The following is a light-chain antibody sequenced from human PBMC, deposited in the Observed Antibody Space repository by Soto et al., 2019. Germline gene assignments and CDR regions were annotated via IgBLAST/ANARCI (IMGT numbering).Light chain of an antibody. CDR3: SSYTTSSTQV. V-gene: IGLV2-14*01. CDR1: SSDIGTYNY. Sequence: QSALTQPASVSGSPGQSITISCTGTSSDIGTYNYVSWYQQHPGKVPKLMIYDVSNRPAGVSNRFSGSKSGNTSYLAISGLQAEDEADYYCSSYTTSSTQVFGGGTKLTVL. CDR2: DVS. J-gene: IGLJ3*02.